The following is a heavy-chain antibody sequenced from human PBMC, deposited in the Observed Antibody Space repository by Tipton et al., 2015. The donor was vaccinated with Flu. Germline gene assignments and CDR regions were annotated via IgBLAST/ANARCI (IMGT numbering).Heavy chain of an antibody. J-gene: IGHJ4*02. V-gene: IGHV4-4*07. CDR1: GASITDYY. CDR3: ARDRATVTTGYYYFDS. D-gene: IGHD4-17*01. CDR2: IYTSGNT. Sequence: LRLSCTVSGASITDYYWNWIRQPAGKGLEWIGRIYTSGNTNYNPSLKSRVTTSVDTSKNQFSLKLSYVTAADTAVYYCARDRATVTTGYYYFDSWGQGTLVTVSS.